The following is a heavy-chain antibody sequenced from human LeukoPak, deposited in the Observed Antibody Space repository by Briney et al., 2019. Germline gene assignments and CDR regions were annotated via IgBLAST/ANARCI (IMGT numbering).Heavy chain of an antibody. D-gene: IGHD3/OR15-3a*01. V-gene: IGHV4-34*01. J-gene: IGHJ6*03. CDR1: GGSFSGYY. CDR2: INHSGST. Sequence: SETLSLTCAVYGGSFSGYYWSWIRQPPGKGLEWIGEINHSGSTNYNPSLKRRVTISVDTSKNQFSLKLSSVTAADTAVYYCARAGNFWTGYYYYIDVWGKGTTVTVSS. CDR3: ARAGNFWTGYYYYIDV.